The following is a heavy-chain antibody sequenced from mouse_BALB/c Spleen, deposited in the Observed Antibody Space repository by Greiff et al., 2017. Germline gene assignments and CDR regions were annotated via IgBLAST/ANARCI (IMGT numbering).Heavy chain of an antibody. CDR3: ARKDLYYWYFDV. CDR2: ISSGSSTI. CDR1: GFTFSSFG. J-gene: IGHJ1*01. Sequence: EVKLMESGGGLVQPGGSRKLSCAASGFTFSSFGMHWVRQAPEKGLEWVAYISSGSSTIYYADTVKGRFTISRDNPKNTLFLQMTSLRSEDTAMYYCARKDLYYWYFDVWGAGTTVTVSS. V-gene: IGHV5-17*02.